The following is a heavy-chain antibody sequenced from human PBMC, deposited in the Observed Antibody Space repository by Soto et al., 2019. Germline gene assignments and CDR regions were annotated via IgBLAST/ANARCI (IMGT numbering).Heavy chain of an antibody. D-gene: IGHD1-1*01. J-gene: IGHJ5*02. Sequence: GESLKISCAASGFTFSSYAMSWVRQAPGKGLEWVSAISGSGGSTYYADSVKGRFTISRDNSKNTLYLQMNSLRAEDTAVYYCAKGKLDGGWYWFDPWGQGTLVTVSS. CDR3: AKGKLDGGWYWFDP. CDR2: ISGSGGST. CDR1: GFTFSSYA. V-gene: IGHV3-23*01.